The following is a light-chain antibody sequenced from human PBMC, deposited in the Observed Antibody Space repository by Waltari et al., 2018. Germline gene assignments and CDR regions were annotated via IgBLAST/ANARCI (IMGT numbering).Light chain of an antibody. Sequence: IQLTQSPSSLSASVGDKVTITCRASQGIRYDLGWYQQKPGKAPKLLIYAASSLQSGVPSRFSGGGAGTEFTLTISSLQPEDFATYYCLQDYNYPWTFGQGTKVEIK. CDR1: QGIRYD. CDR2: AAS. V-gene: IGKV1-6*01. J-gene: IGKJ1*01. CDR3: LQDYNYPWT.